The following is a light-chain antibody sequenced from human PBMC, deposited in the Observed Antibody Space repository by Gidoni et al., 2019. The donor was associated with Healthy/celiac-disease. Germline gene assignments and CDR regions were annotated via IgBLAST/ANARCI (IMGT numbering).Light chain of an antibody. CDR2: KDR. CDR1: ALPKQY. CDR3: QSADSSGTYYV. J-gene: IGLJ1*01. V-gene: IGLV3-25*03. Sequence: SHELTQPPSVPVSPGQTARITCYGDALPKQYAYWYQQKPGQAPVLVIYKDRERPSGIPERFSCSSSGTTVTLTISGVQAEDEADYYCQSADSSGTYYVFGTGTKVTVL.